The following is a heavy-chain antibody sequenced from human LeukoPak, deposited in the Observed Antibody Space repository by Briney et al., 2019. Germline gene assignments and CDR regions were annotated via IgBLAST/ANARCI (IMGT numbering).Heavy chain of an antibody. Sequence: GGSLRLSCAASGFTFSFYWMSWVRQAPGRGLEWVANIKQDGSDKYYVDSVKGRFIISRDNPKNSLYLQMNSLRAEDTAFYFCARHSNKYDYDSSGHYRSFDYWGQGTLVSVSS. V-gene: IGHV3-7*01. CDR1: GFTFSFYW. D-gene: IGHD3-22*01. J-gene: IGHJ4*02. CDR2: IKQDGSDK. CDR3: ARHSNKYDYDSSGHYRSFDY.